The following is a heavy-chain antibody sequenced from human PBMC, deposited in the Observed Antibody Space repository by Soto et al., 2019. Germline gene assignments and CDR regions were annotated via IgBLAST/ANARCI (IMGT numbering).Heavy chain of an antibody. Sequence: EVQLVESGGGLVQPGGSLRLSCAASGFTFSSYDMHWVRQATGKGLEWVSAIGTAGDTYYPGSVKGRFTISRENAKNSLYLQMNSLRAEDTAVYYCARDRGNGAFDIWGQGTMVTVSS. CDR1: GFTFSSYD. D-gene: IGHD1-1*01. CDR3: ARDRGNGAFDI. V-gene: IGHV3-13*01. CDR2: IGTAGDT. J-gene: IGHJ3*02.